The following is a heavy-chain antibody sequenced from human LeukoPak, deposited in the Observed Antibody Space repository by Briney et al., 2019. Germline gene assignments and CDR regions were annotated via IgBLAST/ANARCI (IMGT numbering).Heavy chain of an antibody. D-gene: IGHD1-7*01. CDR3: ARDYWWNYDY. V-gene: IGHV3-30-3*01. Sequence: GGSLRLSCAASGFTFSDYAMHWVSQAPGKGLEWVAVISKDGSDKYYPGSARGRFTISRDNSKNTIYLQMDSLRAEDTAIYYCARDYWWNYDYWGQGTLVTVSS. CDR2: ISKDGSDK. J-gene: IGHJ4*02. CDR1: GFTFSDYA.